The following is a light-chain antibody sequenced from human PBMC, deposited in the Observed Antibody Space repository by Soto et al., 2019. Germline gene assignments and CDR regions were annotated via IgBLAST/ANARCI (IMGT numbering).Light chain of an antibody. Sequence: EIVLTQSPGTLSLSPGERATLSCRASQSVSSTYLTWYQQKPGQAPRLLIYEASRRATGIPDRFSGSGSGTDFTLTISRLEPEDFAVYYCQQYGSPSITFGQGTRLEI. J-gene: IGKJ5*01. V-gene: IGKV3-20*01. CDR3: QQYGSPSIT. CDR1: QSVSSTY. CDR2: EAS.